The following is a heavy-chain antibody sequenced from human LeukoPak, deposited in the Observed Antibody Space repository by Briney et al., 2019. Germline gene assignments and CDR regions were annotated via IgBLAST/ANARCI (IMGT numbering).Heavy chain of an antibody. D-gene: IGHD3-10*01. J-gene: IGHJ2*01. Sequence: SETLSLTCVVSGYSVSSGHFWGWIRQSPGKGLEWIGSTVHRGSTYHNPPLMRRVTISLDSSKNQLSLKLRSVTAADTAIYYCARRGLTLRTWYFDLWGRGTLVTVSS. V-gene: IGHV4-38-2*01. CDR1: GYSVSSGHF. CDR3: ARRGLTLRTWYFDL. CDR2: TVHRGST.